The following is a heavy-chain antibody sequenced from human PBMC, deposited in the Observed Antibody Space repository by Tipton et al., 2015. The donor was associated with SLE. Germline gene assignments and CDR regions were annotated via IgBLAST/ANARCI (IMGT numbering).Heavy chain of an antibody. J-gene: IGHJ4*02. CDR2: IYTSGST. Sequence: TLSLTCTVSGGSISSGSYYWSWIRQPAGKGLEWIGHIYTSGSTNYNPSRKSRVTISVDKSKNPFSLKLSAVTAADTDVYYCARAPFGGTDYWGQGTLVTVSS. CDR3: ARAPFGGTDY. V-gene: IGHV4-61*09. CDR1: GGSISSGSYY. D-gene: IGHD4-23*01.